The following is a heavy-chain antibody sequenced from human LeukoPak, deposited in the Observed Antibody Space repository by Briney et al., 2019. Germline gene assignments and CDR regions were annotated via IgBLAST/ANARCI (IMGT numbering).Heavy chain of an antibody. J-gene: IGHJ4*02. V-gene: IGHV4-59*01. Sequence: PSETLSLTCTVSSGSISGYYWSWIRQPPGKGLEWVGYISYSGSTNYNPSLKSRVTISVDTSKNQFSLKLSSVTAADTVIYYCARDGRAGSLFAYWGQGTLVTVSS. D-gene: IGHD6-19*01. CDR3: ARDGRAGSLFAY. CDR1: SGSISGYY. CDR2: ISYSGST.